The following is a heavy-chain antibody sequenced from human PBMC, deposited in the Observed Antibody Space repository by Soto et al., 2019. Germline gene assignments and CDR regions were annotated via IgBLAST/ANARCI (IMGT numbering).Heavy chain of an antibody. CDR3: ARDRDNGMDV. Sequence: GGSLRLSCAASGFTFSSYAMHWVRQAPGKGLEWVAVISYDGSNRYYADSVKGRFTISRDNSKNTLYLQMNSLRAEDTAVYYCARDRDNGMDVWGQGTTVTVSS. V-gene: IGHV3-30-3*01. D-gene: IGHD2-15*01. CDR1: GFTFSSYA. CDR2: ISYDGSNR. J-gene: IGHJ6*02.